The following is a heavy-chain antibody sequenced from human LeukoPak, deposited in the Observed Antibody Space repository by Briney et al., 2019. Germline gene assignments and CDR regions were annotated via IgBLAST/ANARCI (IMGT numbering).Heavy chain of an antibody. V-gene: IGHV4-30-4*01. CDR2: IYYSGST. J-gene: IGHJ4*02. CDR3: ARAVVGRDGYNYGY. D-gene: IGHD5-24*01. Sequence: PSETLSLTCTVSGGSISSGDYYWSWIRQPPGKGLEWIGYIYYSGSTYYNPSPKSRVTISVDTSKNQFSLKLSSVTAADTAVYYCARAVVGRDGYNYGYWGQGTLVTVSS. CDR1: GGSISSGDYY.